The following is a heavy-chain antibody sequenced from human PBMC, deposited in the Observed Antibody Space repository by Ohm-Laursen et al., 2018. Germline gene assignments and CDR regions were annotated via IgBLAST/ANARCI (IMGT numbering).Heavy chain of an antibody. CDR2: IWYDGSNQ. Sequence: SLRLSRAASGFTFISYGMHWVRQAPGKGLEWVAVIWYDGSNQYYADSVKGRFTISRDNSKNTLYLQMNSLRAEDTAVYYCVRDQHSYGVPYYFDYWGQGTLVTVSS. J-gene: IGHJ4*02. D-gene: IGHD5-18*01. CDR1: GFTFISYG. CDR3: VRDQHSYGVPYYFDY. V-gene: IGHV3-33*08.